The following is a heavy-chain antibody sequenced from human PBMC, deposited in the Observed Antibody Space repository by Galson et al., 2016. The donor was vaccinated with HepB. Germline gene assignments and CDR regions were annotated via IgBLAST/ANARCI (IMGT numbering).Heavy chain of an antibody. Sequence: SLRLSCAASGFTFSGYDMHWVRQAPGKGLEWVALISYDGRNKNYVDSVKGRFTISRDNSKNTLYLQMNSLRAEDTAVYFCAKVPYGDYASAFDSWGQGTLVTVSS. CDR3: AKVPYGDYASAFDS. CDR1: GFTFSGYD. CDR2: ISYDGRNK. V-gene: IGHV3-30*18. J-gene: IGHJ4*02. D-gene: IGHD4-17*01.